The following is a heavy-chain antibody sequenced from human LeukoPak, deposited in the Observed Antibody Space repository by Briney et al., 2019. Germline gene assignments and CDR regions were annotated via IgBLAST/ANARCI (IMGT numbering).Heavy chain of an antibody. CDR1: GYTFTSYG. Sequence: ASVKVSCKASGYTFTSYGISWVRQAPGQGLEWMGWISAYNGNTNYAQKLQGRVTMTTDTSTSTAYVELRSPRSDDTAVYYCARDQGYYYGSGSLNFDYWGQGTLVTVSS. V-gene: IGHV1-18*01. D-gene: IGHD3-10*01. J-gene: IGHJ4*02. CDR2: ISAYNGNT. CDR3: ARDQGYYYGSGSLNFDY.